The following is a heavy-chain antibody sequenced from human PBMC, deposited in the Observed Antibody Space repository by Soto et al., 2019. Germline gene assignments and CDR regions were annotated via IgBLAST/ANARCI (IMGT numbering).Heavy chain of an antibody. D-gene: IGHD3-3*01. V-gene: IGHV3-66*01. CDR3: ERAIFGLFINDYHYFSAF. CDR2: VYSGGST. J-gene: IGHJ6*03. CDR1: GFTFSSYG. Sequence: GVSLRLSCTASGFTFSSYGMHWVRQATGEGLAWVSVVYSGGSTYYADSVKGRFTIPRENPKNPLYLQMNTLRAGDTAVYYCERAIFGLFINDYHYFSAFGGKGTT.